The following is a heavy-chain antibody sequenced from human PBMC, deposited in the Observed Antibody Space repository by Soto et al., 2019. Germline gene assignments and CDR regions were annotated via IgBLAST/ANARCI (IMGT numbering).Heavy chain of an antibody. D-gene: IGHD3-10*02. J-gene: IGHJ5*02. CDR1: GFSLTNNGEA. V-gene: IGHV2-5*02. CDR3: ARYVATSPAGWFEP. CDR2: IYWDDDN. Sequence: QITLKESGPTLVKPTQTLTLTCTFSGFSLTNNGEAVGWFRQSPGKALEWLVLIYWDDDNRYNPTLRTRLSTPTDTSKIQLVLTLTNMDPMDTATYYGARYVATSPAGWFEPWGQGIPVTVSS.